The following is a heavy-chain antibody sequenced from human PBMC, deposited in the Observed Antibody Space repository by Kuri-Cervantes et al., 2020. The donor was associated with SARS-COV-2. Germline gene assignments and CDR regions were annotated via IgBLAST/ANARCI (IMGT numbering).Heavy chain of an antibody. V-gene: IGHV4-59*01. J-gene: IGHJ6*02. CDR2: IYYSGST. D-gene: IGHD2-2*02. Sequence: GSLRLSCTVSGGSISSYYWSWIRQLPGKGLEWIGYIYYSGSTNYNPSLKSRVTISVDTSKNQFSLKLSSVTAADTAVYYCARDPRHYCSSTSCYSYYGMDVWGQGTTVTVSS. CDR3: ARDPRHYCSSTSCYSYYGMDV. CDR1: GGSISSYY.